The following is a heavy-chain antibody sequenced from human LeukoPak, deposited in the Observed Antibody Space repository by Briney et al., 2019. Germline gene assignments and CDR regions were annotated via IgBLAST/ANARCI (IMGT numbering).Heavy chain of an antibody. CDR3: ARVIFIPVVAARRGAFDI. V-gene: IGHV4-61*02. CDR1: GGSISSGSYF. Sequence: PSETLSLTCAVSGGSISSGSYFWSWIRQPAGKGLEWIGRIYTSGSTNYNPSLKSRVTISVDTSKNQFSLKLSSVTATDTAVYYCARVIFIPVVAARRGAFDIWGQGTMVTVSS. D-gene: IGHD2-15*01. J-gene: IGHJ3*02. CDR2: IYTSGST.